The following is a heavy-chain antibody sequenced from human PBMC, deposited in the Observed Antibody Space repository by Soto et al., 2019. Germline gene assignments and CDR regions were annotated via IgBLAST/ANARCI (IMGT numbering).Heavy chain of an antibody. Sequence: ASVKVSCKTSGYIFTAYSMHWVRQSPGQGLEWMGCINPNTGGTNYAQTFQGRVTMTRDTSISTAFMELSGLRSDDTAVYYCARDVSPPEENYYDADNWFDPWGQGTLVTVSS. CDR2: INPNTGGT. J-gene: IGHJ5*02. CDR1: GYIFTAYS. D-gene: IGHD1-26*01. V-gene: IGHV1-2*02. CDR3: ARDVSPPEENYYDADNWFDP.